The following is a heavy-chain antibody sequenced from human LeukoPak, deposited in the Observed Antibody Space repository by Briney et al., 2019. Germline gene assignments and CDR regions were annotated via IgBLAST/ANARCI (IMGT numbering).Heavy chain of an antibody. D-gene: IGHD4-17*01. CDR3: ARPRSEDHGDNVDAFDI. CDR2: ISYDGSNK. CDR1: GFTFSSYG. Sequence: GGSLRLSCAASGFTFSSYGMHWVRQAPGKGLEWVAVISYDGSNKYYADSVKGRFTISRDNSKNTLYLQMNSLRAEDTAVYYCARPRSEDHGDNVDAFDIWGQGTMVTVSS. V-gene: IGHV3-30*19. J-gene: IGHJ3*02.